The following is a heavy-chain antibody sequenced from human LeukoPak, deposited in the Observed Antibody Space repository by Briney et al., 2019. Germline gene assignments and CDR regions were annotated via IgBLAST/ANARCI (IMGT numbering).Heavy chain of an antibody. CDR2: IYYSGST. D-gene: IGHD3-3*01. CDR1: GGSISSHY. CDR3: ARLHYDFWSGYKFDY. V-gene: IGHV4-59*11. J-gene: IGHJ4*02. Sequence: TETLSLTCTVSGGSISSHYWSWIRQPPGKGLEWIGYIYYSGSTNYNPSLESRVTISVDTSKNQFSLKLSSVTAADTAVYYCARLHYDFWSGYKFDYWGQGTLVTVSS.